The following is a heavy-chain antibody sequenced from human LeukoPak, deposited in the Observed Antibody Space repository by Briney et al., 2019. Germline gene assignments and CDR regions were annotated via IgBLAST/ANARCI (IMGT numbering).Heavy chain of an antibody. CDR2: IYYSGST. D-gene: IGHD3-3*01. CDR3: ARAEYYDFWSGYNYFDY. V-gene: IGHV4-61*01. CDR1: GGSVSSGSYY. J-gene: IGHJ4*02. Sequence: PSETLSLTCTVSGGSVSSGSYYWSWLRQPPGEGLEWRGYIYYSGSTNYNPSLKSRVTISGDASKNHFSLKVSSVSAADTAVYYCARAEYYDFWSGYNYFDYWGPGTLVTVSS.